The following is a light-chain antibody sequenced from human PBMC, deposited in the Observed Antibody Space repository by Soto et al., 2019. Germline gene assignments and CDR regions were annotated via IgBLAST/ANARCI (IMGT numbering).Light chain of an antibody. Sequence: QSALTQPRSVSGSPGQSVTISCTGTSSDVGGYNYVSWYQQYPGKAPKLMIYDVTKRPSGVPDRFSGSKSGNTASLTISGLQAEDEADYYCCSYEGSYTHYVFGTGTKVTVL. V-gene: IGLV2-11*01. J-gene: IGLJ1*01. CDR3: CSYEGSYTHYV. CDR2: DVT. CDR1: SSDVGGYNY.